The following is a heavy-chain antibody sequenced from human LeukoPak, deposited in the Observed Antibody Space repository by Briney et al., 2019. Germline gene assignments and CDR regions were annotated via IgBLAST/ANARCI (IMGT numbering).Heavy chain of an antibody. J-gene: IGHJ4*02. Sequence: SETLSLTCAVYGGSFSGYYWSWIRQPPGKGLEWIGEINHSGSTNYNPSLKSRVTISVDTSKNQFSLKLSSVTAADTAVYYCARDEGRNGDYTLVYWGQGTLVTVSS. V-gene: IGHV4-34*01. CDR3: ARDEGRNGDYTLVY. CDR1: GGSFSGYY. CDR2: INHSGST. D-gene: IGHD4-17*01.